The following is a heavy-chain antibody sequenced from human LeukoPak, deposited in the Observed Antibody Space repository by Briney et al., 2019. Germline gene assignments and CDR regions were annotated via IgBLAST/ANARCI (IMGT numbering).Heavy chain of an antibody. V-gene: IGHV3-30*18. J-gene: IGHJ5*02. Sequence: GGSLRLSCAASGFTFSSYGMHWVRQAPGKGLGWVAVISYDGSNKYYADSVKGRFTISRDNSKNTLYLEMNSLRAEDTAVYYCAKSTDWFDPWGQGTLVTVSS. CDR3: AKSTDWFDP. CDR2: ISYDGSNK. D-gene: IGHD2-8*02. CDR1: GFTFSSYG.